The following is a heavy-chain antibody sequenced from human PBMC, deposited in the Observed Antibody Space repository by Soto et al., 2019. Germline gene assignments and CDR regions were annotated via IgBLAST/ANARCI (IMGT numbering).Heavy chain of an antibody. CDR2: IYYSGST. D-gene: IGHD2-15*01. J-gene: IGHJ6*03. CDR3: ARDREYCSGGSCYEEDYYYYMDV. Sequence: SETLSLTCTASGGSISSYYWSWIRQPPGKGLEWIGYIYYSGSTNYNPSLKSRVTISVDTSKNQFSLKLSSVTAADTAVYYCARDREYCSGGSCYEEDYYYYMDVWGKGTTVTVSS. V-gene: IGHV4-59*01. CDR1: GGSISSYY.